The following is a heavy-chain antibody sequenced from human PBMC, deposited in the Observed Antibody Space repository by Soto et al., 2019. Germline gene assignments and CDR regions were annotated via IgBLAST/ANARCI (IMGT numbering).Heavy chain of an antibody. CDR1: GYTYTNLD. V-gene: IGHV1-8*01. CDR3: ARYQIGEGFTA. CDR2: MNPHSDT. Sequence: QVQLVQSGAEVTRPGASVKVSCKASGYTYTNLDINWVRQASGQGLEWMGWMNPHSDTGFAQKFQGKVTVTRDTPTSTVYMELTSLRFADTAVYYCARYQIGEGFTAWGQGTPVTVSS. J-gene: IGHJ5*02.